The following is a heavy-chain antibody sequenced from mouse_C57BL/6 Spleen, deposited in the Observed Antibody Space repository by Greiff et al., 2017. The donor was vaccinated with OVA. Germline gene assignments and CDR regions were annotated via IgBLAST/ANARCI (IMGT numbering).Heavy chain of an antibody. J-gene: IGHJ4*01. V-gene: IGHV1-18*01. CDR3: ANRYPGGAMDY. CDR2: INPNNGGT. Sequence: VQLQQSGPELVKPGASVKIPCKASGYTFTDYNMDWVKQSHGKSLEWIGDINPNNGGTIYNQKFKGKATLTVDKSSSTAYMAHRSLPSEDTAVYYCANRYPGGAMDYWGQGTSVTVSS. CDR1: GYTFTDYN.